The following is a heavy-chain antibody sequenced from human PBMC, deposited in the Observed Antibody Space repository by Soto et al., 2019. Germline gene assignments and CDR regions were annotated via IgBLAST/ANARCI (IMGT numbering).Heavy chain of an antibody. V-gene: IGHV3-23*01. CDR3: AKDLPYYDYVWGTQHPPY. CDR1: GFTFSSYA. Sequence: GGSLRLSCAASGFTFSSYAMSWVRQAPGKGLEWVSAISGSGGSTYYADSVKGRFTISRDNSKNTLYLQMNSLRAEDTAVYYCAKDLPYYDYVWGTQHPPYWGQGTLVTVSS. CDR2: ISGSGGST. D-gene: IGHD3-16*01. J-gene: IGHJ4*02.